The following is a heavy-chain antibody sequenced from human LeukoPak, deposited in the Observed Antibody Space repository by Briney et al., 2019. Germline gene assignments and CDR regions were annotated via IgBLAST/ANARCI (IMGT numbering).Heavy chain of an antibody. CDR1: RFTFSTYS. J-gene: IGHJ4*02. CDR3: AKDAMSLRYFDFASDY. V-gene: IGHV3-23*01. Sequence: GGSLRLSCAASRFTFSTYSMNWVRQAPGKGLEWVSAISGSGGSTYYADSVKGRFTISRDNSKNTLYLQMNSLRAEDTAVYYCAKDAMSLRYFDFASDYWGQGTLVTVSS. D-gene: IGHD3-9*01. CDR2: ISGSGGST.